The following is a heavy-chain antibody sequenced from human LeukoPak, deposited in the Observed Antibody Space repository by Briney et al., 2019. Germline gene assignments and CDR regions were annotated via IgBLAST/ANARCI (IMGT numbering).Heavy chain of an antibody. D-gene: IGHD6-13*01. CDR1: GFTISSYA. V-gene: IGHV3-23*01. CDR2: ISGSGGST. J-gene: IGHJ4*02. Sequence: PGGSRRLSCAASGFTISSYAMSWVRQAPGKGLEWVSAISGSGGSTYYADSVKGRFTISRDNSKNTLYLQMNSLRAEDTAVYYCAKDQGYSSSWYYFDYWGQGTLVTVSS. CDR3: AKDQGYSSSWYYFDY.